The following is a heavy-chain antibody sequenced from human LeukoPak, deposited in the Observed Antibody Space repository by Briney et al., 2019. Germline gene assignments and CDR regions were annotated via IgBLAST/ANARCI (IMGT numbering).Heavy chain of an antibody. V-gene: IGHV3-23*01. D-gene: IGHD3-22*01. CDR3: ARESGGTYYYDSSGHFDY. Sequence: GGSLRLSCAASGFTFSSYAMSWVRQAPGKGLEWVSAISGSGGSTYYADSVKGRFTISRDNAKNSLYLQMNSLRDEDTAVYYCARESGGTYYYDSSGHFDYWGQGTLVTVSS. J-gene: IGHJ4*02. CDR2: ISGSGGST. CDR1: GFTFSSYA.